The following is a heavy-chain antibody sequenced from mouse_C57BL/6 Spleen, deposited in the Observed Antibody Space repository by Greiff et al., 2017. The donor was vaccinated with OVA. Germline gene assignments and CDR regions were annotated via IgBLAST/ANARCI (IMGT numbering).Heavy chain of an antibody. J-gene: IGHJ4*01. V-gene: IGHV1-55*01. Sequence: QVQLQQPGAELVKPGASVKMSCKASGYTFTSYWITWVKQRPGQGLEWIGDIYPGSGGTNYNEKFKSKATLTVDTSSSTAYMQLSSLTSEDSAVYYCARRRYGDYAMDYWGQGTSVTVSS. CDR1: GYTFTSYW. D-gene: IGHD1-1*01. CDR3: ARRRYGDYAMDY. CDR2: IYPGSGGT.